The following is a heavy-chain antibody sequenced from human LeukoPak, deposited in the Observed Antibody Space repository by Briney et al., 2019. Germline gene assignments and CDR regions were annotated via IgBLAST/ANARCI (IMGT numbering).Heavy chain of an antibody. V-gene: IGHV3-23*01. CDR2: TNGNGVKT. CDR3: VKDLRYSFDS. CDR1: GFAFSTYA. D-gene: IGHD5-18*01. J-gene: IGHJ4*02. Sequence: PGGSLRLSCAASGFAFSTYAMSWVRQAPGKGLEWVSATNGNGVKTYYADSVKGRFTISRDNSKNTLFLHLNSLRAEDTAVYYCVKDLRYSFDSWGQGTLVTVSS.